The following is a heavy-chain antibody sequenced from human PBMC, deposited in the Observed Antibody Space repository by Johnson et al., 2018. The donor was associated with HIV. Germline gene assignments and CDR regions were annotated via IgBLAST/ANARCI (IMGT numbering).Heavy chain of an antibody. D-gene: IGHD2-15*01. V-gene: IGHV3-53*01. CDR1: GFTVSSNY. Sequence: VQLVESGGGLIQPGGSMRLSCAASGFTVSSNYMSWVRQAPGKGLEWVSVIYSGGRTFYADSVKGRFTISRDNSKNTLYRQMNSLKTEDTAVYYCTTDHSTDAFDIWGQGTMVTVSS. J-gene: IGHJ3*02. CDR3: TTDHSTDAFDI. CDR2: IYSGGRT.